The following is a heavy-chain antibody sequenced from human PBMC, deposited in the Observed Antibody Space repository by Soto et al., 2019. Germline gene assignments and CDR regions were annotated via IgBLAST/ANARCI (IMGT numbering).Heavy chain of an antibody. CDR3: AKDRSSCSGGSCYSVNDAFDI. CDR1: GFTFDDYA. D-gene: IGHD2-15*01. CDR2: ISWNSGSI. Sequence: GGSLRLSCAASGFTFDDYAMHWVRQAPGKGLEWVSGISWNSGSIGYADSVKGRFTISRDNAKNSLYLQMNSLRAEDTALYYCAKDRSSCSGGSCYSVNDAFDIWGQGTMVTVSS. J-gene: IGHJ3*02. V-gene: IGHV3-9*01.